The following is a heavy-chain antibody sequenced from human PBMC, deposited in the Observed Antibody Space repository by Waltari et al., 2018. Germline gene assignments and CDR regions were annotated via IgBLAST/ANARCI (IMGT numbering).Heavy chain of an antibody. V-gene: IGHV4-4*07. J-gene: IGHJ4*02. CDR1: GGSISNYF. Sequence: QVQLQESGPGLVKPSETLSLTCTVSGGSISNYFWSWIRQPAGKGLEWIGRIYTSEKTNYNPSLKSRFTMSVDTSKNQFSLKLNSVTAADTAVYYCARENRGRSYSHFDYWGQGTLVTVSS. CDR3: ARENRGRSYSHFDY. CDR2: IYTSEKT. D-gene: IGHD1-26*01.